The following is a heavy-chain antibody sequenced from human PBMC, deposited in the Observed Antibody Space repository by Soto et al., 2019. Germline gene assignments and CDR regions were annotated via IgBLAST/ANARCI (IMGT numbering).Heavy chain of an antibody. V-gene: IGHV3-21*01. CDR2: ISSSSSYI. CDR1: GFTFSSYS. D-gene: IGHD3-9*01. J-gene: IGHJ6*03. Sequence: EVQLVESGGGLVKPGGSLRLSCAASGFTFSSYSMNWVRQAPGKGLEWVSSISSSSSYIYYADSVKGRFTISRDNAKNSLYLQMNSLRAEDTAVYYCARAHRDVLRYFGPDYYYMGVWGKGTTVTVSS. CDR3: ARAHRDVLRYFGPDYYYMGV.